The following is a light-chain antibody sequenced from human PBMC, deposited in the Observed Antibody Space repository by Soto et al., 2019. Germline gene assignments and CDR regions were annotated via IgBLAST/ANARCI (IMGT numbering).Light chain of an antibody. CDR3: GAWDDSLNAL. J-gene: IGLJ1*01. CDR1: FSNIGDNS. Sequence: QSVLTQPPSLSATPGQRVNISCSGSFSNIGDNSVNWYQQLPGADPKLLIYLNDQRPSGVPDRFSGYKSGTSAFLAISGLQSEDEADYYCGAWDDSLNALFGTGTKVTV. V-gene: IGLV1-44*01. CDR2: LND.